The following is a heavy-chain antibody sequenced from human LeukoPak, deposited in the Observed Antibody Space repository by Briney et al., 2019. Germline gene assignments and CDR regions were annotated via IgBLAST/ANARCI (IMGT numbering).Heavy chain of an antibody. CDR2: IHASGST. V-gene: IGHV4-4*07. J-gene: IGHJ4*02. D-gene: IGHD1-26*01. CDR1: ISSFNFYY. Sequence: PSETLSLTCIVSISSFNFYYWSWIRQPAGKGLEWIGRIHASGSTSYNPSLKSRLTMSIDTATTQFSLKLTSVTAPDTAAYYCAGVQSVFVADQWVEGFLDYWGQGALVTVSS. CDR3: AGVQSVFVADQWVEGFLDY.